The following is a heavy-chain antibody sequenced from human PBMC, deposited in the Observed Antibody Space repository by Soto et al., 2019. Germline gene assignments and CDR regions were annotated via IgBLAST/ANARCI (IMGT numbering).Heavy chain of an antibody. CDR2: ISRNSDTI. CDR1: GFTFDDFA. CDR3: AKAGAPFNYYYPFRV. J-gene: IGHJ6*02. V-gene: IGHV3-9*01. D-gene: IGHD3-22*01. Sequence: PGGSLRLSCAASGFTFDDFAMHWVRQVPGKGLEWVAGISRNSDTIGYADSVQGRFSISRDNAKNSLYLQMNSLRPEDTAIYFCAKAGAPFNYYYPFRVWGQGTTVTVSS.